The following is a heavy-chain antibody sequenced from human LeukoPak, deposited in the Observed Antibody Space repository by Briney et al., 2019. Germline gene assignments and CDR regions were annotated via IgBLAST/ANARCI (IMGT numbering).Heavy chain of an antibody. CDR1: GFTFSSHG. V-gene: IGHV3-30-3*01. Sequence: GRSLRLSCAASGFTFSSHGMHWVRQAPGKGLEWVAVITYDGSNEYYADSVKGRFTISRDNSKNTLYLQMNSLRAEDTAVYFCARGLVGAATSYFDYWGQGTLVTVSS. J-gene: IGHJ4*02. CDR2: ITYDGSNE. D-gene: IGHD1-26*01. CDR3: ARGLVGAATSYFDY.